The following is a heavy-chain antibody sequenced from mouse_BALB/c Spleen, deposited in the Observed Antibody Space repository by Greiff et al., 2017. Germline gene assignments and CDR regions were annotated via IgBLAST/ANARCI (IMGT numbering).Heavy chain of an antibody. Sequence: EVQGVESGGGLVKPGGSLKLSCAASGFTFSSYTMSWVRQTPEKRLEWVATISSGGSYTYYPDSVKGRFTISRDNAKNTLYLQMSSLKSEDTAMYYCTRVGGMDYWGQGTSVTVSS. CDR1: GFTFSSYT. CDR2: ISSGGSYT. D-gene: IGHD3-3*01. CDR3: TRVGGMDY. V-gene: IGHV5-6-4*01. J-gene: IGHJ4*01.